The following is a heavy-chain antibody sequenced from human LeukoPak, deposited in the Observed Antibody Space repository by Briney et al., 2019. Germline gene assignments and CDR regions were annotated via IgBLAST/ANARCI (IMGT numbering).Heavy chain of an antibody. D-gene: IGHD3-9*01. CDR3: ASRGLTGYPDY. V-gene: IGHV3-30*03. Sequence: PGGSLRLSCAASGFTFSSYGMHWVRQAPGKGLEWVAVISYDGSNKYYADSVKGRFTISRDNSKNTLYLQMNSLRAEDTAVYYCASRGLTGYPDYWGQGTLVTVSS. CDR2: ISYDGSNK. J-gene: IGHJ4*02. CDR1: GFTFSSYG.